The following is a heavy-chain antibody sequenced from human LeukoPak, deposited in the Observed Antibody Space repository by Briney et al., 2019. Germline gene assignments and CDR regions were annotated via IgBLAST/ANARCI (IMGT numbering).Heavy chain of an antibody. CDR2: IIPIFGTA. J-gene: IGHJ4*02. CDR1: GGTFSSYA. CDR3: ARGVIQLWLRFDY. V-gene: IGHV1-69*05. D-gene: IGHD5-18*01. Sequence: GASVKVSCKASGGTFSSYAISWVRHAPGQGLEWMGGIIPIFGTANYAQKLQGRVTITTDESTSTAYMELSSLRSEDTAVYYCARGVIQLWLRFDYWGQGTLVTVSS.